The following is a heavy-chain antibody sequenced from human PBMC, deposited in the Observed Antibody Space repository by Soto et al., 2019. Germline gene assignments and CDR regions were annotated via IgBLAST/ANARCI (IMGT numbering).Heavy chain of an antibody. D-gene: IGHD5-12*01. CDR3: ARSEWLRRGRRTWFDP. Sequence: PSETLSLTCAVYGGSFSGYYWSWIRQPPGKGLEWIGEINHSGSTNYNPSLKSRVTISVDTSKNQFSLKLSSVTAADTAVYYCARSEWLRRGRRTWFDPWGQGTPVTVSS. V-gene: IGHV4-34*01. CDR2: INHSGST. J-gene: IGHJ5*02. CDR1: GGSFSGYY.